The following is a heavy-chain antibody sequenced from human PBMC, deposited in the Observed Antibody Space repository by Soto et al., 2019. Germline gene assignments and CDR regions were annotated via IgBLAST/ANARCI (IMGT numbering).Heavy chain of an antibody. Sequence: WGSLRLSCAASGFSFNSYTMNWVRQAPGKGLEWVSGISTSGSNTYYADCVKGRFTIFRDNSQNILFLQMNSLRVEDTAIYYCAKERHPDGIWTFDYWGQGTLVTVSS. CDR1: GFSFNSYT. CDR2: ISTSGSNT. D-gene: IGHD3-9*01. V-gene: IGHV3-23*01. CDR3: AKERHPDGIWTFDY. J-gene: IGHJ4*02.